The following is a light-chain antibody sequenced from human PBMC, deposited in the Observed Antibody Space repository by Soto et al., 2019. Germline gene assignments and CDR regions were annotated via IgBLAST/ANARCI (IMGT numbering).Light chain of an antibody. CDR3: QQYDNLVT. CDR1: QDISNY. CDR2: DAS. J-gene: IGKJ3*01. V-gene: IGKV1-33*01. Sequence: DIPMTQSPSSLSASVGDRVTITCQASQDISNYLNWYQQKPGKAPKLLIYDASNLETGFPSRFSASGSGTDFTFTISSLQLEDIETYYCQQYDNLVTFGPGTKVDIK.